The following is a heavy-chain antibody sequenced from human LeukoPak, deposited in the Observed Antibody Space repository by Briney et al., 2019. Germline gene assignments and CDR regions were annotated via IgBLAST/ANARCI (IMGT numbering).Heavy chain of an antibody. CDR2: INPSGGST. CDR3: ARGSRRYYDSPDFDY. V-gene: IGHV1-46*01. D-gene: IGHD3-16*01. CDR1: GYTFTSYY. Sequence: ASVKVSCKASGYTFTSYYMHWVRQAPGQGLEWMGIINPSGGSTGYAQKFQGRVTMTRDTSISTAYMELSSLRSEDTAVYYCARGSRRYYDSPDFDYWGQGTLVTVSS. J-gene: IGHJ4*02.